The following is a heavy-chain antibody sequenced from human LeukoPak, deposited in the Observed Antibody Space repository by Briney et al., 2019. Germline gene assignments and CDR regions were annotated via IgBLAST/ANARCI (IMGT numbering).Heavy chain of an antibody. J-gene: IGHJ4*02. CDR2: IYYSGST. CDR1: GGSISSSSYY. V-gene: IGHV4-39*02. CDR3: ARDLGYSYGYFDY. Sequence: SETLSLTCTVSGGSISSSSYYWGWIRQPPGKGLEWIGSIYYSGSTYYNPSLKSRVTISVDTSKNQFSLKLSSVTAADTAVYYCARDLGYSYGYFDYWGQGTLVTVSS. D-gene: IGHD5-18*01.